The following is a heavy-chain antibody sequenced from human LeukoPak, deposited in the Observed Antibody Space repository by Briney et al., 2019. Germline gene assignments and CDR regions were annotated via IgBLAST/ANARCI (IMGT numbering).Heavy chain of an antibody. CDR3: ANPDIVGVPAAS. V-gene: IGHV3-23*01. CDR1: GFTFSSYG. J-gene: IGHJ4*02. CDR2: ISGSGGST. Sequence: GGSLRLSCAASGFTFSSYGMSWVRQAPGKGLEWVSAISGSGGSTYYADSVKGRFTISRDNSKNTLYLQMNSLRAEDTAVYYCANPDIVGVPAASWGQGTLVTVSS. D-gene: IGHD2-2*01.